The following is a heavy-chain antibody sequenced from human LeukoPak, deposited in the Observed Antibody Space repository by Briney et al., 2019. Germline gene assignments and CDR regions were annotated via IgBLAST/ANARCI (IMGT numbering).Heavy chain of an antibody. V-gene: IGHV3-30-3*01. CDR1: GFTFSSYA. Sequence: GGSLRLSCAASGFTFSSYAMHWVRQAPGKGLEWVAVISYDGSNKYYADSVKGRFTISRDNSKNTLYLQMNSLRAEDTAVYYCARDKAPPYSSSWYEKAFDIWGQGTMVTVSS. J-gene: IGHJ3*02. CDR2: ISYDGSNK. D-gene: IGHD6-13*01. CDR3: ARDKAPPYSSSWYEKAFDI.